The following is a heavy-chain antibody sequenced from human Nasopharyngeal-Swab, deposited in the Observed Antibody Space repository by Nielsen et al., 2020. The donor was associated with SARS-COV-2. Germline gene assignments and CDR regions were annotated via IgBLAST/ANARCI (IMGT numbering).Heavy chain of an antibody. V-gene: IGHV4-34*01. CDR2: INHSGST. Sequence: SETLSLTCAVYGGSFSGFYWSWIRQPPGKGLEWIGEINHSGSTNYNPSLKSRVTISVDTSKNQFSLMLRSVTAADTAVYYCARDHATTVTTFYYYYYYGMDVWGQGTTVTVSS. J-gene: IGHJ6*02. CDR3: ARDHATTVTTFYYYYYYGMDV. CDR1: GGSFSGFY. D-gene: IGHD4-17*01.